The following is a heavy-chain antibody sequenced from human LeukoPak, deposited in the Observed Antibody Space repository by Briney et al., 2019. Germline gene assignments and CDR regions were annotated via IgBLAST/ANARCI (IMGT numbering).Heavy chain of an antibody. CDR3: ARGGDYGDYEGY. D-gene: IGHD4-17*01. J-gene: IGHJ4*02. V-gene: IGHV4-61*02. CDR2: IYTSGST. Sequence: SQTQSLTCTVSGGSISSGSYYWSWIRQPAGKGLEWIGRIYTSGSTNYNPSLKSRVTISVDTSKNQFSLKLSSVTAADTAVYYCARGGDYGDYEGYWGQGTLVTVSS. CDR1: GGSISSGSYY.